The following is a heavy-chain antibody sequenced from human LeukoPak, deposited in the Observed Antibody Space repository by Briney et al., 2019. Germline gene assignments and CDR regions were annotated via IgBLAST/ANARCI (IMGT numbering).Heavy chain of an antibody. CDR3: ASPYTFRVAFDI. CDR2: MNPNSGNT. Sequence: ASVKVSCKASGYTFTSYDINWVRQATGQGLEWMGWMNPNSGNTGYAQKFQGRVTMTRNTSISTAYMELSSLRSEDTAVCYCASPYTFRVAFDIWGQGTMVTVSS. V-gene: IGHV1-8*01. J-gene: IGHJ3*02. CDR1: GYTFTSYD.